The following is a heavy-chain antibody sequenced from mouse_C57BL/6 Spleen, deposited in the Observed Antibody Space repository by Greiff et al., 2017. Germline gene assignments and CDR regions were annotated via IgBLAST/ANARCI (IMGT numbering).Heavy chain of an antibody. CDR2: ISGGGGNT. CDR3: ASFYYDSSYWYFDV. V-gene: IGHV5-9*01. CDR1: GFTFSSYT. J-gene: IGHJ1*03. Sequence: EVKLVESGGGLVKPGGSLKLSCAASGFTFSSYTMSWVRQTPEKRLEWVATISGGGGNTYYPDSVKGRFTISRDNAKNTLYLQMSSLRSEDTALYYWASFYYDSSYWYFDVWGTGTTVTVSS. D-gene: IGHD1-1*01.